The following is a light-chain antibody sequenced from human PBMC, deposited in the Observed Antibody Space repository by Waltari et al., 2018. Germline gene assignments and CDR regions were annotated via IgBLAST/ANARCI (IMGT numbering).Light chain of an antibody. J-gene: IGLJ3*02. CDR1: SSDIGGYNH. CDR2: EVN. V-gene: IGLV2-8*01. Sequence: QSALTQSPSASGSPGQSVTISCTGTSSDIGGYNHVSWYQQYPGKAPKLMIYEVNKRPSGVPDRFSGSKSGNTASLIVAGLQADDEADYHCGSYAGSTGWVFGGGTKLTVL. CDR3: GSYAGSTGWV.